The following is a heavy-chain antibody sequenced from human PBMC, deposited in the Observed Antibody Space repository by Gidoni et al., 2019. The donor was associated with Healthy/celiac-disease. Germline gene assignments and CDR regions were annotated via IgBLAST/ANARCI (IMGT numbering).Heavy chain of an antibody. V-gene: IGHV3-30-3*01. CDR2: ISYDGSNK. J-gene: IGHJ6*02. CDR3: ARDTLSLLPGNGMDV. CDR1: GFTFSSYA. Sequence: QVQLVESGGGVVQPGRSLRLACAASGFTFSSYAMHWVRQAPGKGLEWVAVISYDGSNKYYADSVKGRFTISRDNSKNTLYLQMNSLRAEDTAVYYCARDTLSLLPGNGMDVWGQGTTVTVSS. D-gene: IGHD2-15*01.